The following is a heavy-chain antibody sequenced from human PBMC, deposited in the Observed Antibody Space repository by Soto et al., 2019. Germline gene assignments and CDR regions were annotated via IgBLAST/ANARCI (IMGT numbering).Heavy chain of an antibody. CDR2: ISSSSTYI. D-gene: IGHD6-19*01. J-gene: IGHJ4*02. Sequence: PGGSLRLSCVASGFTFSTYSMNWVRQAPGKGLEWVSSISSSSTYIFYADSVKGRFTISRDNAENSLYLQMHSLRAEDTAVYYCAREVAGSYGKDYWGQGTLVTGSS. CDR3: AREVAGSYGKDY. V-gene: IGHV3-21*01. CDR1: GFTFSTYS.